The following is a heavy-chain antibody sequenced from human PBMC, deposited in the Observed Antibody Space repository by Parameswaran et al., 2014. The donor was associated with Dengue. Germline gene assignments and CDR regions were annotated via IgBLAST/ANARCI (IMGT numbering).Heavy chain of an antibody. J-gene: IGHJ6*02. D-gene: IGHD3-3*01. V-gene: IGHV1-18*01. CDR2: ISAYNGNT. Sequence: WVRQAPGQGLEWMGWISAYNGNTNYAQKLQGRVTMTTDTSTSTAYMELRSLRSDDTAVYYCARRPPPHRFLEWLPNRETYYYYYYGMDVWGQGTTVTVSS. CDR3: ARRPPPHRFLEWLPNRETYYYYYYGMDV.